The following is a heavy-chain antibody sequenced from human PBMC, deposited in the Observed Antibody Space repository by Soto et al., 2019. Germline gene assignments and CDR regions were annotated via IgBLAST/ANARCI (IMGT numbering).Heavy chain of an antibody. V-gene: IGHV4-39*01. D-gene: IGHD4-4*01. CDR2: IYYSGST. Sequence: PSETLSLTCTVSGGSISSSSYYWGWIRQPPEKGLEWIGSIYYSGSTYYNPSLKSRVTISVDTSKNQFSLKLSSVTAADTAVYYCARTFDDYSNYVVGAFDYWGQGTLVTVSS. J-gene: IGHJ4*02. CDR3: ARTFDDYSNYVVGAFDY. CDR1: GGSISSSSYY.